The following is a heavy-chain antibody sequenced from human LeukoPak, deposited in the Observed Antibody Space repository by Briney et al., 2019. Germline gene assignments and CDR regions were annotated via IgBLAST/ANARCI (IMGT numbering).Heavy chain of an antibody. J-gene: IGHJ6*03. CDR3: ASRLSMATVYYYYYYYMDV. D-gene: IGHD5-24*01. CDR1: GYTFTSYY. Sequence: ASVKVSCKASGYTFTSYYMHWVRQAPGQGLEWMGIINPSGGSTSYAQKFQGRVTMTRDTSTSTAYMELSSLRSEDTAVYYCASRLSMATVYYYYYYYMDVWGKGTTVTVSS. CDR2: INPSGGST. V-gene: IGHV1-46*01.